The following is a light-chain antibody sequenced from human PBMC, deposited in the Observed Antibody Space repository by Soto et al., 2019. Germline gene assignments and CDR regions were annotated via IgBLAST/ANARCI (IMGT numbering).Light chain of an antibody. J-gene: IGLJ2*01. CDR2: QNN. CDR3: QTWDSYSVV. CDR1: QLGDKY. Sequence: SYELTQPPSVSVSPGQTASITCSGDQLGDKYVCWYQQKAGQSPVLVMYQNNNRPSGIPERLSGSNSGNTATLTISGTQATDEADYYCQTWDSYSVVFGGGTKLTVL. V-gene: IGLV3-1*01.